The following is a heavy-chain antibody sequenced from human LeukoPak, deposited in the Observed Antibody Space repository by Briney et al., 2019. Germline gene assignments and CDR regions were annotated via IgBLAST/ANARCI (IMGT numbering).Heavy chain of an antibody. V-gene: IGHV3-73*01. J-gene: IGHJ6*03. CDR1: GFTFSGSA. D-gene: IGHD2-21*01. CDR3: AKNGDRGAYYYMDV. CDR2: IRSKANSYAT. Sequence: GGSLRLSCAASGFTFSGSAMHWVRQASGKGLEWVGRIRSKANSYATAYAASVKGRFTISRDDSKNTAYLQMNSLRAEDTAIYYCAKNGDRGAYYYMDVWGKGTTVTI.